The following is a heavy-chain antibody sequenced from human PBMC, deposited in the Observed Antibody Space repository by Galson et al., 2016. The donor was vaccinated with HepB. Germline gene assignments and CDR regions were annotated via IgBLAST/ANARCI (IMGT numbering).Heavy chain of an antibody. J-gene: IGHJ4*02. CDR2: ISWNSGDT. Sequence: SLRLSCAASGFTFDDYAMHWVRQAPGKGLEWVSGISWNSGDTGYADSVKGRFTISRDNAKNSLYLQMNSLRADDTSLYYCTKVTLFGVSTLQIDSWGQGTLVIVSS. D-gene: IGHD2-8*01. CDR1: GFTFDDYA. CDR3: TKVTLFGVSTLQIDS. V-gene: IGHV3-9*01.